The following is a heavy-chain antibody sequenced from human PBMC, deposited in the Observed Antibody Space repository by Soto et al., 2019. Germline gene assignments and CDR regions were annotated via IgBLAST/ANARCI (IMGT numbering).Heavy chain of an antibody. CDR1: GFTFSSYW. CDR2: IKQDGSEK. D-gene: IGHD3-16*01. J-gene: IGHJ6*02. Sequence: GGSLRLSCAASGFTFSSYWMSWVRQAPGKGLEWVANIKQDGSEKYYVDSVKGRFTISRDNAKNSLYLQMNSLRAEDTAVYYCARDRMMGYYYGMDVWGQGTTVTVSS. CDR3: ARDRMMGYYYGMDV. V-gene: IGHV3-7*01.